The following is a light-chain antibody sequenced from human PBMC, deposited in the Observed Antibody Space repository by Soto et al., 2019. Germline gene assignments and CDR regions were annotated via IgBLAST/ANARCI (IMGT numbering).Light chain of an antibody. Sequence: DIQMTQSPSSLSASVGDRVTITCRASQSISSYLNWYQQKPGKAPKLLSYAASSLQSGVPSRFSGSGSGTDFTLTISSLQPEDFETYYCQQSYSTPRTFGQGTKVDIK. CDR3: QQSYSTPRT. CDR2: AAS. CDR1: QSISSY. V-gene: IGKV1-39*01. J-gene: IGKJ1*01.